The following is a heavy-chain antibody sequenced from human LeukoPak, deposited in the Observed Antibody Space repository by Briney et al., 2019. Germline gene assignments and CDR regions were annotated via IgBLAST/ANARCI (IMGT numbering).Heavy chain of an antibody. CDR2: ISGSGGST. J-gene: IGHJ5*02. V-gene: IGHV3-23*01. Sequence: GGSLRLSCAASGFTFSSYAMSWVRQAPGKGLDWVSAISGSGGSTYYADSVKGRFTISRDNSKNTLYLQMNSLRAEDTAVYYCARSGLELPWFDPWGQGTLVTVSS. D-gene: IGHD1-7*01. CDR3: ARSGLELPWFDP. CDR1: GFTFSSYA.